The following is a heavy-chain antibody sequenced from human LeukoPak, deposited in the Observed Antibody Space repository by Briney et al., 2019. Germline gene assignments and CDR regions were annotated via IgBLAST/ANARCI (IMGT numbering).Heavy chain of an antibody. D-gene: IGHD4-23*01. Sequence: SETLPLTCTVSGGSVSSGSYYWSWIRQPPGKGLEWIGYIYYSGSTNYNPSLKSRVTISVDTSKNQFSLKLSSVTAADTAVYYCATTVVTYFDYWGQGTLVTVSS. V-gene: IGHV4-61*01. CDR1: GGSVSSGSYY. J-gene: IGHJ4*02. CDR2: IYYSGST. CDR3: ATTVVTYFDY.